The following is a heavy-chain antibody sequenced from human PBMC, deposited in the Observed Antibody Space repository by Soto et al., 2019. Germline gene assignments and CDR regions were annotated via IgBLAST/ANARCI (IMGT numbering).Heavy chain of an antibody. D-gene: IGHD3-16*01. CDR1: GFSFSNHA. J-gene: IGHJ4*02. CDR3: VPASSGTGGEDS. V-gene: IGHV3-23*01. Sequence: EVQLLESGGGLVQPGGSLRLSCAASGFSFSNHAMTWVRQAPGKGLEWVSSVSERGGVTYYADSVKGRFTISRDNSKNTLYLQMNSLRVEDTAVYYCVPASSGTGGEDSWGPGALVTVSS. CDR2: VSERGGVT.